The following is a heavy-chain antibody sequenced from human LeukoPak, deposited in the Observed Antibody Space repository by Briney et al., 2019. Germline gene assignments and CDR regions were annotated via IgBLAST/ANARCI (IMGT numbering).Heavy chain of an antibody. J-gene: IGHJ3*02. D-gene: IGHD3-22*01. Sequence: GESLKISCKASGYSFTNYCIAWVRQMPGKGLEWMGIIYHGDSDTRYSPSFQGQVTISADKSITTAYMQLSSLKASDTAMYYCARHESSSGYLGAFDIWGQGTMVTVSS. CDR1: GYSFTNYC. V-gene: IGHV5-51*01. CDR2: IYHGDSDT. CDR3: ARHESSSGYLGAFDI.